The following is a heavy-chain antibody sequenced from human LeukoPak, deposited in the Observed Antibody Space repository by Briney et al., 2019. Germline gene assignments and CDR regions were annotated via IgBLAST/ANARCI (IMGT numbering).Heavy chain of an antibody. CDR3: ARHDIVVVPAASPTL. CDR2: IYYSGST. Sequence: SETLSLTCTVSGGSISSSSYYWGWIRQPPGKRLEWIGSIYYSGSTYYNPSLKSRVTISVDTSKNQFSLKLSYVTAADTAVYYCARHDIVVVPAASPTLWGQGTLVTVFS. D-gene: IGHD2-2*01. J-gene: IGHJ4*02. V-gene: IGHV4-39*01. CDR1: GGSISSSSYY.